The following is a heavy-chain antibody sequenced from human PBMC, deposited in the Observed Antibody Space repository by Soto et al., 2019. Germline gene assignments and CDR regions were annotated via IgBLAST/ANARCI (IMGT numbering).Heavy chain of an antibody. V-gene: IGHV3-30*18. CDR3: ANSRFKHDYGIRFDP. Sequence: QVQLVESGGGVVQPGRSLRLSCAASGFTFSSYGMHWVRQAPGKGLEWVAVIAYDGSNKYYADSVKGRFTISRDNSKNTLYLQMNSLRAEDTAVYYCANSRFKHDYGIRFDPWGQGTLVTVSS. CDR1: GFTFSSYG. D-gene: IGHD4-17*01. J-gene: IGHJ5*02. CDR2: IAYDGSNK.